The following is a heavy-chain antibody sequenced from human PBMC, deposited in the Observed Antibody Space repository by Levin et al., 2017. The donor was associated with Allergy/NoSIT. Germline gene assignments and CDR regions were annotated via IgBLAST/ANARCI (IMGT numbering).Heavy chain of an antibody. D-gene: IGHD3-10*01. CDR2: IYYSETT. J-gene: IGHJ4*02. Sequence: PSETLSLTCTVSGDSIGDFYWSWIRQPPGKGLEWIGSIYCRQPPGKGLEWLGSIYYSETTNYNPSLKSRVTISVDTSKNQFSLRLSSVTAADTAVYYCARGPYGSGEGDFDYWGQGTPVTVSS. CDR3: ARGPYGSGEGDFDY. CDR1: GDSIGDFY. V-gene: IGHV4-59*01.